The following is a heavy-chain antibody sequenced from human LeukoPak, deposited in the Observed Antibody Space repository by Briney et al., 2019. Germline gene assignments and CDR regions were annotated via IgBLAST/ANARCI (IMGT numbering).Heavy chain of an antibody. CDR1: GFTFSSYG. V-gene: IGHV3-30*18. Sequence: GRSLRLSCAASGFTFSSYGMHWVRQAPGKGLEWVGFVSYDGSKKFYADFVKGRFSISRDNSKNTLYVQMYSLGAEDTALYYCAKLGFDSSGSHSLVDYWGQGTPVTVSS. CDR3: AKLGFDSSGSHSLVDY. D-gene: IGHD3-22*01. CDR2: VSYDGSKK. J-gene: IGHJ4*02.